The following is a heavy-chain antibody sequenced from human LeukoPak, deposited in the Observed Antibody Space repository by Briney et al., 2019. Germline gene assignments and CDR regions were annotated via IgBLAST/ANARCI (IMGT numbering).Heavy chain of an antibody. J-gene: IGHJ5*02. CDR1: GGSFSGYY. CDR2: INHSGST. CDR3: ARGPWFGELLYFDP. Sequence: SETLSLTCAVYGGSFSGYYWSWIRQPPGKGLEWIGEINHSGSTSYNPSLKSRVTISVDTSKNHFSLKLTSVTAADTAVYYCARGPWFGELLYFDPWGQGTLVTVSS. D-gene: IGHD3-10*01. V-gene: IGHV4-34*01.